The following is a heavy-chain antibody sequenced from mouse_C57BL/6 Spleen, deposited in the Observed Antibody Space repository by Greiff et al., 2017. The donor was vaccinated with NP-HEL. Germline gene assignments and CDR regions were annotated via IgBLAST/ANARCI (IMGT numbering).Heavy chain of an antibody. D-gene: IGHD1-1*01. CDR3: ARGVTTVVATPWYFDV. V-gene: IGHV1-61*01. Sequence: VQLQQSGAELVRPGSSVKLSCKASGYTFTSYWMDWVKQRPGQGLEWIGNIYPSDSETHYNQKFKDKATLTVDKSSSTAYMQLSSLTSEDSAVYYCARGVTTVVATPWYFDVWGTGTTVTVSS. CDR1: GYTFTSYW. CDR2: IYPSDSET. J-gene: IGHJ1*03.